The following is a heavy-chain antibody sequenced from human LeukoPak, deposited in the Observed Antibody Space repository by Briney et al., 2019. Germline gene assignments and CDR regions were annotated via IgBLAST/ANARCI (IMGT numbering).Heavy chain of an antibody. CDR2: MNPNSGNT. D-gene: IGHD6-6*01. CDR1: GYTFTNYD. CDR3: ARRLAARREGNWFDP. V-gene: IGHV1-8*03. Sequence: GASVKVSCKASGYTFTNYDINWVRQATGQGLEWMGWMNPNSGNTGYAQQFQGRVSITRNTSISTAYMELSSLRSEGTAVYYCARRLAARREGNWFDPWGQGTLVTVSS. J-gene: IGHJ5*02.